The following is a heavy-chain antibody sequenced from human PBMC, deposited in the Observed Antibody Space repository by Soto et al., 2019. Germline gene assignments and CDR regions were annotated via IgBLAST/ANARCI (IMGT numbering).Heavy chain of an antibody. V-gene: IGHV1-69*06. J-gene: IGHJ4*02. CDR3: ARENDFWSGYANSGVFDY. D-gene: IGHD3-3*01. CDR1: GGTFSSYA. CDR2: IIPIFGTA. Sequence: SVKVSCKASGGTFSSYAISWVRQAPGQGLEWMGGIIPIFGTAIYAQKFQGRVTITADKSTSTAYMELSSLRSEDTAVYYCARENDFWSGYANSGVFDYWGQGTLVTVSS.